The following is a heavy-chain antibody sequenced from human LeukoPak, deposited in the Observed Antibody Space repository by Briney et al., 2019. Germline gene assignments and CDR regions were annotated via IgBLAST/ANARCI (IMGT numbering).Heavy chain of an antibody. D-gene: IGHD3-3*01. CDR3: ARAKITIFGVVIIPPYFDY. CDR1: GGSFSGYY. V-gene: IGHV4-34*01. J-gene: IGHJ4*02. Sequence: SETLSLTCAVYGGSFSGYYWSWIRQPPGKGLEWICEINHSGSTNYNPSLKSRVTISVDTSKNQFSLKLSSVTAADTAVYYCARAKITIFGVVIIPPYFDYWGQGTLVTVSS. CDR2: INHSGST.